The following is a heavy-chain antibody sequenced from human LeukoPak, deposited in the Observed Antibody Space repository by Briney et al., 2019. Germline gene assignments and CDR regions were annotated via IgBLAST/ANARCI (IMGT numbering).Heavy chain of an antibody. D-gene: IGHD3-10*01. J-gene: IGHJ6*03. CDR1: GYTFTSYG. CDR3: ARGAYYYGQDHYYYYYYMDV. CDR2: ISAYNGNT. Sequence: GSVKVSCKASGYTFTSYGINWVRQAPGQGLEWVGWISAYNGNTNYAQELQGRFTIIRDTSASTAYMELSSLRSEDMAVYYCARGAYYYGQDHYYYYYYMDVWGKGTTVTVSS. V-gene: IGHV1-18*03.